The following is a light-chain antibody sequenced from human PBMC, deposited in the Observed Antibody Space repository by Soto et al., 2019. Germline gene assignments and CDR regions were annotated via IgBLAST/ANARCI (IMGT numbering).Light chain of an antibody. CDR3: HQYNNWPGT. CDR2: GAS. V-gene: IGKV3-15*01. CDR1: QSVSRN. Sequence: EIVMTQSPATLSVSPGERATLSCRASQSVSRNLAWYQQKPGQAPRLLLYGASTGAPGLPDRFSGSGSGTEFTLTINSLQSEDFAVYYCHQYNNWPGTFGQGTKVEIE. J-gene: IGKJ1*01.